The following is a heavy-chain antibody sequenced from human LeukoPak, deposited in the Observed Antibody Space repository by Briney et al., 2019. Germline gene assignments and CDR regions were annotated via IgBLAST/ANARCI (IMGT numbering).Heavy chain of an antibody. V-gene: IGHV4-61*02. Sequence: PSETLSLTCTVSGGSISSSSYYWSWIRQPAGKGLEWIGRIYTSGSTNYDPSLKSRVTMSVDTSKNQFSLKLSSVTAADTAVYYCARDEYYYGSGSYRPFDYWGQGTLVTVSS. CDR1: GGSISSSSYY. CDR2: IYTSGST. J-gene: IGHJ4*02. D-gene: IGHD3-10*01. CDR3: ARDEYYYGSGSYRPFDY.